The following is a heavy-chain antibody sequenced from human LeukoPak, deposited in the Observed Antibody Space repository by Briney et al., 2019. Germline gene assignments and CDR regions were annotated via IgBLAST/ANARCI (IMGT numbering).Heavy chain of an antibody. V-gene: IGHV4-38-2*01. J-gene: IGHJ4*02. CDR2: IYHSGGT. Sequence: RSSETLSLTCAVTGNSISSGYYWGWIRQPPGKGLEWIGSIYHSGGTYYNPSLKRRVTISVDRSKHRFSLKLGSVDAADTSVYYCAGQHDSNGYYFYWGQGTLVTVSS. CDR1: GNSISSGYY. CDR3: AGQHDSNGYYFY. D-gene: IGHD3-22*01.